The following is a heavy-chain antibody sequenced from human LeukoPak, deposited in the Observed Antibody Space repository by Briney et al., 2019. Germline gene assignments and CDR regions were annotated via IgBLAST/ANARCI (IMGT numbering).Heavy chain of an antibody. CDR2: IYHSGST. V-gene: IGHV4-30-2*01. J-gene: IGHJ2*01. Sequence: KSSETLSLTCAVSGGSISSGGYSWSWIRQPPGKGLEWIGYIYHSGSTYYNPSLKSRVTISVDRSKNQFSLKLSSVTAADTAVYYCARVGWYFDLWGRGALVTVSS. CDR3: ARVGWYFDL. CDR1: GGSISSGGYS.